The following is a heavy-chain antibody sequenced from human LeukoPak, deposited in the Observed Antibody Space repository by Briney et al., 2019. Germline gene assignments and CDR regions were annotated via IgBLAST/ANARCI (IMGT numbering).Heavy chain of an antibody. CDR2: TSSDLNVK. D-gene: IGHD3-10*01. J-gene: IGHJ4*02. CDR1: GFTFRNYV. Sequence: TGGSLRLSCAASGFTFRNYVIHWVRQAPGKGLEWVAVTSSDLNVKLHADSVKGRFTISRDNSRSTLYLQMNSPRPEDTAIYYCAREGYYGSGSPPSLYFDYWGQGTLVTVSS. CDR3: AREGYYGSGSPPSLYFDY. V-gene: IGHV3-30-3*01.